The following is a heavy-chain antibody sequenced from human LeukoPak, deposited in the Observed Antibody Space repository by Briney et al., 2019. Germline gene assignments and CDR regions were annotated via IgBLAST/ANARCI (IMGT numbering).Heavy chain of an antibody. D-gene: IGHD2-2*01. CDR2: MNPNSGNT. V-gene: IGHV1-8*03. CDR1: GYTFTSYD. CDR3: ARGSILCSSTSCFHQTFDP. J-gene: IGHJ5*02. Sequence: GASVKVSCKASGYTFTSYDINWVRQATGQGLEWLGWMNPNSGNTGYAQKFQGRVTITRNTSISTAYMELSSLRSEDTAVYYCARGSILCSSTSCFHQTFDPWGQGTLVTVSS.